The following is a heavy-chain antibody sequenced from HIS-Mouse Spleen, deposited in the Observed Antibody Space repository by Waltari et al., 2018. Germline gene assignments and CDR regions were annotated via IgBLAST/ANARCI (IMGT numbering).Heavy chain of an antibody. CDR1: GGSISSSSYY. CDR2: IYYSGST. V-gene: IGHV4-39*07. CDR3: AREIPYSSSWYDWYFDL. D-gene: IGHD6-13*01. J-gene: IGHJ2*01. Sequence: QLQLQESGPGLVKPSETLSLTCTVSGGSISSSSYYWGWIRQPPGKGLEWIGSIYYSGSTYYTPSLKSRVTRSVDTSKNQFSLKLSSVTAADTAVYYCAREIPYSSSWYDWYFDLWDRGTLVTVSS.